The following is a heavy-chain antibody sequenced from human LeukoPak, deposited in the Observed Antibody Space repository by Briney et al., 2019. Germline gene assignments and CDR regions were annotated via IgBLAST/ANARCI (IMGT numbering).Heavy chain of an antibody. CDR3: AGDRSSGSDYGDY. J-gene: IGHJ4*02. D-gene: IGHD1-26*01. CDR2: ISAYNGAT. Sequence: ASVKVSCKASGYSFTSYGITWVRQAPGQGLEWLGWISAYNGATKYAQRLQGRLTMTIDTSTNTAYMDVRSLTSDDTALYFCAGDRSSGSDYGDYWGQGTLVTVSS. V-gene: IGHV1-18*01. CDR1: GYSFTSYG.